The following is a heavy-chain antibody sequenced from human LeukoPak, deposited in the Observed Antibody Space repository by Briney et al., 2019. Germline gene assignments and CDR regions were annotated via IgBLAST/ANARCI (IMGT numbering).Heavy chain of an antibody. CDR2: ISAYNGNT. CDR1: GYTFTGYY. D-gene: IGHD2-21*01. CDR3: ARDIVVVIAKGYYMDV. Sequence: GASVKVSCKASGYTFTGYYMHWVRQAPGQGLEWMGWISAYNGNTNYAQKLQGRVTMTTDTSTSTAYMELRSLRSDDTAVYYCARDIVVVIAKGYYMDVWGKGTTVTVSS. V-gene: IGHV1-18*04. J-gene: IGHJ6*03.